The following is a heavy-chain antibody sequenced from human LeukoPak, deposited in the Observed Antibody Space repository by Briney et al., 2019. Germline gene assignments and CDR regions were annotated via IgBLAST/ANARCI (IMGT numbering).Heavy chain of an antibody. J-gene: IGHJ4*02. D-gene: IGHD6-13*01. V-gene: IGHV3-23*01. CDR2: ISGSGGST. CDR3: ARDLQIESADYYFDY. CDR1: GFTFSSYA. Sequence: GGSLRLSCAASGFTFSSYAMSWVRQAPGKGLEWVSAISGSGGSTYYADSVKGRFTISRDNSKNTLYLQMNSLRAEDTAIYYCARDLQIESADYYFDYWGQGTLVTVSS.